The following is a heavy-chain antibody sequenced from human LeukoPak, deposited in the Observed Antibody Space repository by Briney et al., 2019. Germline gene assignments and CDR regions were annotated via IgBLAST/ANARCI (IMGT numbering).Heavy chain of an antibody. D-gene: IGHD6-19*01. J-gene: IGHJ4*02. V-gene: IGHV3-7*01. CDR2: IKQDGSEK. CDR1: GFTFSNHW. Sequence: PGESLRLSCAASGFTFSNHWMSWVRQAPGKGLEWVANIKQDGSEKYYVDSVKGRLTISRDNAKNSLYLQMNSLRGEDTAVYYCARLYTSGCFDYWGQGTLVTVSS. CDR3: ARLYTSGCFDY.